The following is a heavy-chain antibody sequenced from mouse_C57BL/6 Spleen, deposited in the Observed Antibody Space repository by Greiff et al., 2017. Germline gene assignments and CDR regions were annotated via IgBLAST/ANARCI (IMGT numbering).Heavy chain of an antibody. J-gene: IGHJ2*01. Sequence: VQLQQSGAELVKPGASVKLSCKASGYTFTSYWMQWVKQRPGQGLEWIGEIDPSDSYTNYNQKFKGKATLTVDTSSSTAYMQLSSLTSEDSAVYYCARRALSPFDYWGQGTTLTVSS. CDR1: GYTFTSYW. CDR3: ARRALSPFDY. V-gene: IGHV1-50*01. D-gene: IGHD1-1*02. CDR2: IDPSDSYT.